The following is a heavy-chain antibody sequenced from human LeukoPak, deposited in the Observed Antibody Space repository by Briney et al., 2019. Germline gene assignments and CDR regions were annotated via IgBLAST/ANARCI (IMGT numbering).Heavy chain of an antibody. Sequence: ASVKVSCKASGYTFTSYAMHWVRQALGQRLEWMGWINAGNGNTKYSQKFQGRVTNTRDTSASTAYMELSSLRSEDTAVYYCARAFSSLRYFDYWGQGTLVTVSS. CDR3: ARAFSSLRYFDY. D-gene: IGHD6-6*01. CDR1: GYTFTSYA. CDR2: INAGNGNT. V-gene: IGHV1-3*01. J-gene: IGHJ4*02.